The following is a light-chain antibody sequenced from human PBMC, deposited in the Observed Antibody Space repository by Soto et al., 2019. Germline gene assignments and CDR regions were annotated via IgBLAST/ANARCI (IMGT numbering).Light chain of an antibody. CDR3: QQYNNWPRT. CDR2: GAS. CDR1: QSVGSN. Sequence: IVMTQSPVTLSVSPGERATLSCRASQSVGSNLAWYQQKPGQAPRLLISGASTGATGVPATFSGSGSGTEFTLTSNSLQSEDFAIYYCQQYNNWPRTFVQGTKG. V-gene: IGKV3-15*01. J-gene: IGKJ1*01.